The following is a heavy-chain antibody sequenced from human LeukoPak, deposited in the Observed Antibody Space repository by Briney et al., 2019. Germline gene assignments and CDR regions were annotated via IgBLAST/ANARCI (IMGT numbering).Heavy chain of an antibody. CDR3: ARGDGYYFDY. CDR1: GGSISSGDYY. CDR2: IYYSGST. D-gene: IGHD3-10*01. Sequence: SETLSLTCTVSGGSISSGDYYWSWIRQPPGKGLEWIGYIYYSGSTYYNPSLKSRVIISVDTSKNQFSLKLSSVTAADTAVYYCARGDGYYFDYWGQGTLVTVSP. J-gene: IGHJ4*02. V-gene: IGHV4-30-4*01.